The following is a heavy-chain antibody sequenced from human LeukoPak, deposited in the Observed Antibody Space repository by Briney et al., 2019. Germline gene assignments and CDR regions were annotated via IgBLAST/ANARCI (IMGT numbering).Heavy chain of an antibody. V-gene: IGHV3-20*04. Sequence: PGGSLRLSCAASGFTFDVNGMSWVRQAPGKGLEWVSGINWNGGSTRYADSVKGRFTVSRDNAKNSLFLQMNSLRAEDTAIYYCSREPMIREYSGYDYSPDYWFFDLWGRGSLVTVSS. D-gene: IGHD5-12*01. CDR2: INWNGGST. CDR3: SREPMIREYSGYDYSPDYWFFDL. J-gene: IGHJ2*01. CDR1: GFTFDVNG.